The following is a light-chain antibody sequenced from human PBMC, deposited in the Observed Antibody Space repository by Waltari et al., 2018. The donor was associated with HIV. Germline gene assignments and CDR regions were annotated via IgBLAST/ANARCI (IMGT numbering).Light chain of an antibody. Sequence: HSALAQESSVSRTVPPTVTLSCPVPTTTAGSYAVCWFRQISHGTPNSVMFGDVLPSGIPDRFSASKSGTTASLTISGLQPEDEADYYCSTWDYSLAAYLFGTGTKVTVL. CDR2: GDV. J-gene: IGLJ1*01. CDR3: STWDYSLAAYL. CDR1: TTTAGSYA. V-gene: IGLV1-36*01.